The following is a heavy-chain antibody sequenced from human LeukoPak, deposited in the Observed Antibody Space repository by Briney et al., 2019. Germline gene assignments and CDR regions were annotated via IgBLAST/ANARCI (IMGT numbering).Heavy chain of an antibody. V-gene: IGHV3-30*02. CDR1: GFTFSRYA. CDR2: IHYDGSNN. CDR3: AKDHGSSDWYYFDY. J-gene: IGHJ4*02. D-gene: IGHD6-13*01. Sequence: PGGSLRLSCAASGFTFSRYAMHWVGQAPGKGLEWVAFIHYDGSNNYYADSVKGRFTISRDNSKNTLYLQMNTLRADDTAVYYCAKDHGSSDWYYFDYWGQGTLVTVSS.